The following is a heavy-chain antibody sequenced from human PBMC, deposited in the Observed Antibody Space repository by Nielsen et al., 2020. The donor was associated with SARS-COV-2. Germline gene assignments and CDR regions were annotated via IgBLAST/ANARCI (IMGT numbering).Heavy chain of an antibody. CDR2: ISSSSSTI. V-gene: IGHV3-48*01. CDR3: AKDIEVITIFGVVITSYSFDY. Sequence: GGSLRLSCAASGFTFSSYSMNWVRQAPGKGLEWVSYISSSSSTIYYADSVKGRFTISRDNSKNTLYLQMNSLRAEDTAVYYCAKDIEVITIFGVVITSYSFDYWGQGTLVTVSS. CDR1: GFTFSSYS. J-gene: IGHJ4*02. D-gene: IGHD3-3*01.